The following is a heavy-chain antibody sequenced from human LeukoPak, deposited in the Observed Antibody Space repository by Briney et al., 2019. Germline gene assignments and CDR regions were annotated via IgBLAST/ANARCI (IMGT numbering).Heavy chain of an antibody. CDR2: IIPIFGTA. J-gene: IGHJ4*02. CDR3: ARELDSDILTGYPH. Sequence: ASVKVSCKASGGTFSSYAISWVRQAPGQGLEWMGGIIPIFGTANYAQKFQGRVTMTTDTSTSTAYMELRSLRSDHTAVYYCARELDSDILTGYPHWGQGTLVTVSS. D-gene: IGHD3-9*01. CDR1: GGTFSSYA. V-gene: IGHV1-69*05.